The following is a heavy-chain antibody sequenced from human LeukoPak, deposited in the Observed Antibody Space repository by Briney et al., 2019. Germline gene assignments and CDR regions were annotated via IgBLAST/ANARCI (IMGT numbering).Heavy chain of an antibody. CDR3: ARVNLRWSDSTWDYLDY. Sequence: PGGSLRLSCAASGFTFSSYAMHWVRQAPGKGLEWVAVISYDGSNKYYADSVKGRFTISRDNSKNTLYLQMNSLRAEDTAVYYCARVNLRWSDSTWDYLDYWGQGTLVTVSS. CDR2: ISYDGSNK. V-gene: IGHV3-30-3*01. J-gene: IGHJ4*02. CDR1: GFTFSSYA. D-gene: IGHD4-23*01.